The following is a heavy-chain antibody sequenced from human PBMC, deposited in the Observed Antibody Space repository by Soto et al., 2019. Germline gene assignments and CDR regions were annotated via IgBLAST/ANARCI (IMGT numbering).Heavy chain of an antibody. Sequence: QVELVESGGGLVKPGGSLRLSCAASGLSFSDYYMSWIRQAPGKGLEWIAYITSSSSTIYYADSVKGRFTISRNDAKNSLYLQLDSLRAEDTAVYYCATVFRSSTFNYWGQGTRVTVSS. CDR3: ATVFRSSTFNY. D-gene: IGHD3-10*02. V-gene: IGHV3-11*01. CDR2: ITSSSSTI. J-gene: IGHJ4*02. CDR1: GLSFSDYY.